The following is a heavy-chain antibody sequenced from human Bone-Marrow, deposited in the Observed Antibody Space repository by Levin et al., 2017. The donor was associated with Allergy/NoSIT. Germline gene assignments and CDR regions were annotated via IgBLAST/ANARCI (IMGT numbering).Heavy chain of an antibody. V-gene: IGHV4-30-4*01. CDR1: DVSVNSGDYY. Sequence: PSETLSLTCTVSDVSVNSGDYYWVWVRQPPGKGLEWIGYIHNSGTTSYNPSLKSRLSMSLDTSNNQFSLNVTSVTSADTAVYYCARDPGLLWFGETNHYYGLDVWGQGTTVTVSS. J-gene: IGHJ6*02. CDR3: ARDPGLLWFGETNHYYGLDV. D-gene: IGHD3-10*01. CDR2: IHNSGTT.